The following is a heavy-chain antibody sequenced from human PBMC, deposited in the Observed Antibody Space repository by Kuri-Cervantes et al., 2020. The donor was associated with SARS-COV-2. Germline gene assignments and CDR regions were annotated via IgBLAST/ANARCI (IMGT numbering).Heavy chain of an antibody. J-gene: IGHJ3*02. V-gene: IGHV3-48*01. CDR2: ISSSSSTI. CDR3: ARDPGITMPPGAFDI. Sequence: LSLTCAAPGFTFSTYNMNWVRQAPGKGLEWVSYISSSSSTIYYAESVRGRFTISRDNVKNSLYLQMNSLRAEDTAVYYCARDPGITMPPGAFDIWGHGTMVTVSS. D-gene: IGHD1-20*01. CDR1: GFTFSTYN.